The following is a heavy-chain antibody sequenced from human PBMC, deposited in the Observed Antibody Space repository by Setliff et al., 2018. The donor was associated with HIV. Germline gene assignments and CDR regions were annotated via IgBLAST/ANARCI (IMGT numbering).Heavy chain of an antibody. V-gene: IGHV1-46*01. J-gene: IGHJ6*03. CDR2: INPSGGST. D-gene: IGHD3-3*01. Sequence: RASVKVSCKASGYTFTSYYMHWVRQAPGQGLEWMGIINPSGGSTRYAQKFQGRVTMTRDTSTSTVYMELSSLRSEDTAVYYCARDGYYNSWSGYGYYYYYMDVWGKGTTVTVPS. CDR1: GYTFTSYY. CDR3: ARDGYYNSWSGYGYYYYYMDV.